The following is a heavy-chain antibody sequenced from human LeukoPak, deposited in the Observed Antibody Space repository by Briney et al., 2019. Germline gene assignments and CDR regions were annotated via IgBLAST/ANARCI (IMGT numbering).Heavy chain of an antibody. CDR2: INPDGNKK. J-gene: IGHJ4*02. CDR3: ARDLAYSRLDY. Sequence: GRSLRLSCAASGFTFSAYGIRWVRQAPGKGLEWVASINPDGNKKYSADSVKGRFTISRDNAENSLYLQMNSLRVEDTAFYYCARDLAYSRLDYWGQGMLVTVSS. V-gene: IGHV3-7*01. CDR1: GFTFSAYG. D-gene: IGHD5-18*01.